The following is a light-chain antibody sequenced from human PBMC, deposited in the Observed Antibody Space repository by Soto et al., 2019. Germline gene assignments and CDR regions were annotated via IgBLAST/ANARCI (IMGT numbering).Light chain of an antibody. CDR2: GAS. J-gene: IGKJ1*01. V-gene: IGKV3-20*01. Sequence: EIVLTQCPGTLSLSPGERATLSCRASQSVSSSYLAWYQQKPGQAPRLLIYGASSRATGIPDRFSGSGSGTDFTLTISRLEPEDFAVYYCQQYGSSPWTFGQGTKV. CDR1: QSVSSSY. CDR3: QQYGSSPWT.